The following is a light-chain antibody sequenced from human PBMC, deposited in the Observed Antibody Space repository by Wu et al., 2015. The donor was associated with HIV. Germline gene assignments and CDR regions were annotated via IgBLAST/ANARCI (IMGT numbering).Light chain of an antibody. CDR2: KVS. Sequence: DIQMTQSPSTLSASVGDRVTITCRASQSLSNYLAWYQQKPGKAPKLLMYKVSSLGSGVPPRFSGSGSGTDFTLTISSLQPEDVATYYCQKYNTAPWTFGQGTKVEMK. J-gene: IGKJ1*01. CDR1: QSLSNY. CDR3: QKYNTAPWT. V-gene: IGKV1-5*03.